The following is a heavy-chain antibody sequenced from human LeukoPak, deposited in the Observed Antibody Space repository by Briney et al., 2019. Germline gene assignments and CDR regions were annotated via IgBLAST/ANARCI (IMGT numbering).Heavy chain of an antibody. J-gene: IGHJ4*02. CDR3: ARGLDIAAAGTPENDY. CDR2: MNPNSGNT. Sequence: ASVKVSCKASGYTFTSYDINWVRQATGQGLEWMGWMNPNSGNTGYAQKFQGRVTMTRNTSISTAYMELSSLRSEDTAVYYCARGLDIAAAGTPENDYWGQGTLVTVSS. V-gene: IGHV1-8*01. D-gene: IGHD6-13*01. CDR1: GYTFTSYD.